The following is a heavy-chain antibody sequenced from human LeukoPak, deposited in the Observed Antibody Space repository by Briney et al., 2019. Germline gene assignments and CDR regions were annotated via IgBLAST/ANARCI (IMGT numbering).Heavy chain of an antibody. V-gene: IGHV1-2*02. CDR2: INPNSGGT. D-gene: IGHD1-1*01. Sequence: ASVKVSCKASGYTFTGYYMHWVRQAPGQGLEWMGWINPNSGGTNYAQKFQGRVTMTRDTSISTAYMELSRLRSDDTAVYCCARTTLGSWYFDYWGQGTLVTVSS. CDR3: ARTTLGSWYFDY. J-gene: IGHJ4*02. CDR1: GYTFTGYY.